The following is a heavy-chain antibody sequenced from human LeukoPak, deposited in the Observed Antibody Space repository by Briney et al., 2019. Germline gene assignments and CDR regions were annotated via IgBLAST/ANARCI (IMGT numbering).Heavy chain of an antibody. J-gene: IGHJ5*02. CDR3: ARRNLGIVVVPAATERVHNWFDP. Sequence: KTSETLSLTCAVYGGSLSGYYWSWIRQPPGKGLEWIGEINHSGSTNYNPSLKSRVTISVDTSKNQFSLKLSSVTAADTAVYYCARRNLGIVVVPAATERVHNWFDPWGQGTLVTVSS. D-gene: IGHD2-2*01. V-gene: IGHV4-34*01. CDR1: GGSLSGYY. CDR2: INHSGST.